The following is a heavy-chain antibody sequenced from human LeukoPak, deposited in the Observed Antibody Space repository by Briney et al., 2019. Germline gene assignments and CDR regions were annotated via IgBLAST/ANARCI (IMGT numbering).Heavy chain of an antibody. Sequence: PSETLSLTCTVSGGSISSGGYYWSWIRQPPGKGLEWIGYIYHSGSTYYNPSLKSRVTISVDRSKNQFSLKLSSVTAADTAVYYCARGRAGVVHPLGYYYYYMDVWGKGTTVTVSS. D-gene: IGHD3-3*01. CDR2: IYHSGST. J-gene: IGHJ6*03. V-gene: IGHV4-30-2*01. CDR1: GGSISSGGYY. CDR3: ARGRAGVVHPLGYYYYYMDV.